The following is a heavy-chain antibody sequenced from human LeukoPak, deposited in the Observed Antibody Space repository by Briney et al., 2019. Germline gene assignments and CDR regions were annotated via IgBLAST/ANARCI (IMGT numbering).Heavy chain of an antibody. CDR2: IYYSGST. J-gene: IGHJ5*02. Sequence: SETLSLTCTVSGGSISSSSYYWGWIRQPPGKGLEWIGSIYYSGSTYYNPSLKSRVTISVDTSKNQFSLKLSSVTAADTAVYYCARGRSEIAARGWWFDPWGQGTLVTVSS. CDR3: ARGRSEIAARGWWFDP. V-gene: IGHV4-39*07. CDR1: GGSISSSSYY. D-gene: IGHD6-6*01.